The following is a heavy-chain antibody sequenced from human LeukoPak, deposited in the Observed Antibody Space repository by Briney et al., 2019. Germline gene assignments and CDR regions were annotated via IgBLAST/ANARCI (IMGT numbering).Heavy chain of an antibody. J-gene: IGHJ4*02. CDR1: GFTFSNFG. CDR3: AKDLRPTTISYFDN. CDR2: ISRNGGEI. Sequence: GRSLRLSCAASGFTFSNFGMYWVRQAPGKGLEWVSSISRNGGEIYYADSVKGRFTISRDNSKNTVYLQMSALRAEDTALYYCAKDLRPTTISYFDNWGQGTLVTVSS. V-gene: IGHV3-23*01. D-gene: IGHD4/OR15-4a*01.